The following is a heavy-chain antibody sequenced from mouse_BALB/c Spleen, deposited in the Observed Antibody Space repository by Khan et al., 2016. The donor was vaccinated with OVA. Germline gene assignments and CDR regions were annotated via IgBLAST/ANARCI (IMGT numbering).Heavy chain of an antibody. CDR1: GFSLTRHG. CDR3: AGNRGPEYFDY. V-gene: IGHV2-9*02. D-gene: IGHD3-3*01. J-gene: IGHJ2*01. CDR2: IWAGGST. Sequence: VQLQESGPGLVAPSQSLSITCTVSGFSLTRHGIHWVRQPPGKGLEWLGIIWAGGSTNYNSALMSRLSITKDRSKSQVFLKMNSLQTDDTAIYCSAGNRGPEYFDYWGQGTTLTVSS.